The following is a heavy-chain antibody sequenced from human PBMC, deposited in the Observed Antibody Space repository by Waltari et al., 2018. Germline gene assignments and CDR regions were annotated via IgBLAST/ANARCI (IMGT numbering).Heavy chain of an antibody. V-gene: IGHV3-23*01. J-gene: IGHJ6*02. CDR2: VLRSGDTT. CDR3: TKDQSISTWDYGMDV. Sequence: EVQLLESGGDLVQPGGSLRLSCAASGFSCSIYAMNWVRQAPGKGLEWVSGVLRSGDTTYYADSVKGRFTISRDNSKNTLYLQMNSLRVEDTAVYYCTKDQSISTWDYGMDVWGQGTTVTVSS. CDR1: GFSCSIYA. D-gene: IGHD7-27*01.